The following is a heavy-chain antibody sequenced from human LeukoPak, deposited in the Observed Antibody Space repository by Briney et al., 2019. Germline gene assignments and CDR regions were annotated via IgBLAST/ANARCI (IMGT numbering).Heavy chain of an antibody. D-gene: IGHD3-9*01. Sequence: QTGGSLRLSCAASGFTFTTYSMNWVRQAPGKGLEWVSGISWNSGSIGYADSVKGRFTISRDNAKNSLYLQMNSLRAEDTALYYCAKAWNYDILTGYDYWGQGTLVTVSS. CDR2: ISWNSGSI. CDR3: AKAWNYDILTGYDY. V-gene: IGHV3-9*01. J-gene: IGHJ4*02. CDR1: GFTFTTYS.